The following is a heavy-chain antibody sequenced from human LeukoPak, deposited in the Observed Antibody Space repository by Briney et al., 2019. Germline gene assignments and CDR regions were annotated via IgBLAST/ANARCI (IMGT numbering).Heavy chain of an antibody. CDR1: GFTFSSYS. CDR3: ARDPEGIYGSGSYFGY. CDR2: ISSSSSYI. D-gene: IGHD3-10*01. J-gene: IGHJ4*02. V-gene: IGHV3-21*01. Sequence: PGGSLRLSCAASGFTFSSYSMNWVRQAPGKGLEWVSSISSSSSYIYYADSVKGRFTISRDNAKNSLYLQMNSLRAEDTAVYYCARDPEGIYGSGSYFGYWGQGTLVTVSS.